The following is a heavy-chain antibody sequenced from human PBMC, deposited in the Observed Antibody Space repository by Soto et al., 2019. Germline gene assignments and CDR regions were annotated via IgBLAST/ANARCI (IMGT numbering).Heavy chain of an antibody. CDR3: AREVGHMDV. CDR2: VSPYNDDT. Sequence: QVQLVQSGAEVKKPGASVKVSCKAFGYTFTTYGINWVRQAPGQGLEWMGWVSPYNDDTSYAQKVQGRVTMTTDTSTRTAYLELRSLRSDDTAVYYCAREVGHMDVWGQGTTVTVSS. J-gene: IGHJ6*02. V-gene: IGHV1-18*04. CDR1: GYTFTTYG. D-gene: IGHD2-2*01.